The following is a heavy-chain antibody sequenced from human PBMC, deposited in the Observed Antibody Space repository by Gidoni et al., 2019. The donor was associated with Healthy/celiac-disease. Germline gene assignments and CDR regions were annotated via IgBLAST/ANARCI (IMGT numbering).Heavy chain of an antibody. D-gene: IGHD1-26*01. CDR3: ARDFPVGEEAAGWWFAP. CDR2: IIPILDIV. J-gene: IGHJ5*02. V-gene: IGHV1-69*09. Sequence: QVQLVQSGAEVKKPGSSVKVSCKASGGTFRNYAISWVRQAPGQGLEWMGRIIPILDIVNYAQKFQGRVTITADKSTSTASMELSSLRSEDTAVYYCARDFPVGEEAAGWWFAPWGQGTLVTVSS. CDR1: GGTFRNYA.